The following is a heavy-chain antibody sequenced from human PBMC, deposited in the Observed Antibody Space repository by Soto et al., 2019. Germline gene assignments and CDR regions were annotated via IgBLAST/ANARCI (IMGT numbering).Heavy chain of an antibody. J-gene: IGHJ4*02. V-gene: IGHV3-30*18. CDR2: ISYDGRNK. D-gene: IGHD2-15*01. CDR3: AKDRGALRWSEEHYYFDY. CDR1: GFTFSSYG. Sequence: AGGTLRLSCAASGFTFSSYGMHWVRQAPGKGLEWVAVISYDGRNKNYADAVRGRFTISRDNSKNTLYLETNSLRAEDTAVYYCAKDRGALRWSEEHYYFDYWGQGTLVTVSS.